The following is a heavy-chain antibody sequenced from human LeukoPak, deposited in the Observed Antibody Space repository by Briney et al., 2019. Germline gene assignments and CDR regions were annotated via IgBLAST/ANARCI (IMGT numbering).Heavy chain of an antibody. J-gene: IGHJ4*02. CDR1: GFTFSSYG. CDR3: TINYGDFDY. CDR2: IRSKAYGGTT. V-gene: IGHV3-49*04. Sequence: GGSLRLSCAASGFTFSSYGMHWVRQAPGKGLEWVGFIRSKAYGGTTEYAASVKGRFTISRDDSKSIAYLQMNSLKTEDTAVYYCTINYGDFDYWGQGTLVTVSS. D-gene: IGHD4-17*01.